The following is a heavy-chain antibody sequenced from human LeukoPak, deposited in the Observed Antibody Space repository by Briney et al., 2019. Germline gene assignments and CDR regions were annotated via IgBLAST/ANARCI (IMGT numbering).Heavy chain of an antibody. J-gene: IGHJ4*02. D-gene: IGHD4-17*01. CDR2: ISRSASSI. V-gene: IGHV3-21*01. CDR1: GFTFSTYS. CDR3: ARYDCGDYGLDY. Sequence: GGSLRLSCASSGFTFSTYSMSWVRQAPGKGLEWVSYISRSASSIYYAHSVKGRFPTSRDNAKNSFYLQMNILRAKDPAKYFWARYDCGDYGLDYWGQETLVTV.